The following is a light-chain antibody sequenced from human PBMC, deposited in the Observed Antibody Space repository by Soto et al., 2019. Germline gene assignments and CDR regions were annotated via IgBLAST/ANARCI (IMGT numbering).Light chain of an antibody. Sequence: EVGLTQSPATLSLSPGERATLSCRASQSVSSNLAWYQQKPGQAPRLLIPGASTRATGIPARFSGSGSGTEFSLTISRLEPEDFAVYYCQVYGPSTPITFGQGARLE. CDR1: QSVSSN. CDR2: GAS. CDR3: QVYGPSTPIT. V-gene: IGKV3-20*01. J-gene: IGKJ5*01.